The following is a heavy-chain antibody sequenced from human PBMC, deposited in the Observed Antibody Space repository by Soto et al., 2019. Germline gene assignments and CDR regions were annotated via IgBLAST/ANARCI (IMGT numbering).Heavy chain of an antibody. CDR1: GFTFSTYW. CDR2: IKTDGTIT. J-gene: IGHJ6*02. V-gene: IGHV3-74*01. CDR3: ARGGVIVVGLDV. D-gene: IGHD3-22*01. Sequence: EVHLVESGGGLVQPGGSLRLSCAGTGFTFSTYWMHWVRQAPGKGLEWVSRIKTDGTITGYADSVKGRFTISRDNAKKTLYLQMNSLRAEDTAVYYCARGGVIVVGLDVWGQGTTVTVSS.